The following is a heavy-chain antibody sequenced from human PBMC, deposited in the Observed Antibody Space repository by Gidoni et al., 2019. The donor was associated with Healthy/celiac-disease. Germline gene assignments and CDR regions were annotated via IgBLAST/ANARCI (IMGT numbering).Heavy chain of an antibody. CDR2: ISYDGSNN. CDR1: GFTFSSYG. J-gene: IGHJ4*02. V-gene: IGHV3-30*18. Sequence: QVQLVESGGGVVQPGRSLRLSCAASGFTFSSYGMHWVRQAPGKGLEWVAVISYDGSNNYYADSVKGRFTISRDNSKNTLYLQMNSLGAEDTAVYYCAKDRVGDSYRYFDYWGQGTLVTVSS. D-gene: IGHD1-26*01. CDR3: AKDRVGDSYRYFDY.